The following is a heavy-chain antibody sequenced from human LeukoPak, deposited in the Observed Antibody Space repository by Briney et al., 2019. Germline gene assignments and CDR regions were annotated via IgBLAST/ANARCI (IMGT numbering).Heavy chain of an antibody. CDR2: ISGGSNYI. CDR3: AKGSGSSGYYF. V-gene: IGHV3-21*04. Sequence: GGSLRLSCAASGFTFRIYSMNWVRQAPGKGLEWVASISGGSNYIYYVDSVKGRFTISRDNANNLLNLQMVSLRAEDTAVYYCAKGSGSSGYYFWGQGTLVTVSS. CDR1: GFTFRIYS. J-gene: IGHJ4*02. D-gene: IGHD3-22*01.